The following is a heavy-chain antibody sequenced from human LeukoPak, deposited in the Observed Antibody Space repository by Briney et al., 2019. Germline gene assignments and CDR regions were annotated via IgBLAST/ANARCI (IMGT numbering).Heavy chain of an antibody. J-gene: IGHJ4*02. CDR2: IIPILGVA. V-gene: IGHV1-69*04. CDR3: ATAARGGTGYSSSWYSSGSLDY. D-gene: IGHD6-13*01. CDR1: GGTFSSYG. Sequence: SVKVSCKASGGTFSSYGISWVRQAPGQGLEWMGRIIPILGVANYAQKFQGRVTITADKSTSTAYMELSSLRSEDTAVYYCATAARGGTGYSSSWYSSGSLDYWGQGTLVTVSS.